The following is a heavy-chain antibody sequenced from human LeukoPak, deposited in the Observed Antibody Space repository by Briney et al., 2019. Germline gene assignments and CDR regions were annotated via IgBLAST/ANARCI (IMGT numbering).Heavy chain of an antibody. CDR3: AKDMSVGAARGMDV. V-gene: IGHV3-9*03. CDR2: ISWNSGSI. D-gene: IGHD6-6*01. J-gene: IGHJ6*03. Sequence: GRSLRLSCAASGFTFDDYAMHWVRQAPGKGLAWVSGISWNSGSIGYADSVKGRFTISRDNAKNSLYLQMNSLRGEDMALYYCAKDMSVGAARGMDVWGKGTMVTVSS. CDR1: GFTFDDYA.